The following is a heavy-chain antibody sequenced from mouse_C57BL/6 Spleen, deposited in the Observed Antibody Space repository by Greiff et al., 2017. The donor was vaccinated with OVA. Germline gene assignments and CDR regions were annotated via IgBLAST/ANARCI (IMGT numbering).Heavy chain of an antibody. J-gene: IGHJ4*01. CDR1: GYAFSSSW. Sequence: QVQLQQSGPELVKPGASVKISCKASGYAFSSSWMNWVKQRPGKGLEWIGRIYPGDGDTNYNGKFKGKATLTADKSSSTAYMQLSSLTSEDSAVYVGARREGLPPGAMDYWGQGTSVTVSS. CDR3: ARREGLPPGAMDY. CDR2: IYPGDGDT. D-gene: IGHD2-1*01. V-gene: IGHV1-82*01.